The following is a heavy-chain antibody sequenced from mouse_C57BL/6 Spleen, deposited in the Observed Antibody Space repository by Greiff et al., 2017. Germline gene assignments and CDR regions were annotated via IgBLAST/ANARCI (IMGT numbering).Heavy chain of an antibody. Sequence: EVKLVESGGGLVKPGGSLKLSCAASGFTFSSYAMSWVRQTPEKRLEWVATISDGGSYTYYPDYVKGRFTISRDNAKNNLYLQMSHLKSEDTAMYYCARCSSYSDWYFDVWGTGTTVTVSS. CDR3: ARCSSYSDWYFDV. V-gene: IGHV5-4*03. D-gene: IGHD1-1*01. CDR2: ISDGGSYT. J-gene: IGHJ1*03. CDR1: GFTFSSYA.